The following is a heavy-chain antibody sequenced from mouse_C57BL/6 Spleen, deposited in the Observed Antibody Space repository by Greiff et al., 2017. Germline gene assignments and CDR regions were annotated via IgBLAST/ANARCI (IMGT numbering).Heavy chain of an antibody. CDR1: GFTFSDYY. J-gene: IGHJ3*01. Sequence: DVMLVESEGGLVQPGSSMKLSCTASGFTFSDYYMAWVRQVPEKGLEWVANINYDGSSTYYLDSLKSRFIISRDNAKNILYLQMSSLKSEDTATYYCARVDYYYGSSYWFAYWGQGTLVTVSA. D-gene: IGHD1-1*01. V-gene: IGHV5-16*01. CDR2: INYDGSST. CDR3: ARVDYYYGSSYWFAY.